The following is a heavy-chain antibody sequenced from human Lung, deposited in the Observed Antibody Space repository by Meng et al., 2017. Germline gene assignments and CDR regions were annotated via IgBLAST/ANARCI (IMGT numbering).Heavy chain of an antibody. V-gene: IGHV3-73*01. CDR3: TIYNNGHI. CDR1: GSIFIDDD. J-gene: IGHJ3*02. D-gene: IGHD1-14*01. Sequence: QPWRALILSWVWSGSIFIDDDLHGARQATGKGLDWGRRLRTTGNTYATTYSASVRGRFSISKDDARDTAFLQMDGLKTEDTALYYCTIYNNGHIWGQGTRVTVSS. CDR2: LRTTGNTYAT.